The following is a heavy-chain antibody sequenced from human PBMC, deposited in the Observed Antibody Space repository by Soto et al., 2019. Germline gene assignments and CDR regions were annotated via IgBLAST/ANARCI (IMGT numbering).Heavy chain of an antibody. V-gene: IGHV4-30-4*01. J-gene: IGHJ6*02. CDR3: ARVDRRYNWNTRDYYYYGMDV. Sequence: SETLSLTCTVSGGSISSGDYYWSWIRQPPGKGLEWIGYIYYSGSTYYNPSLKSRVTIAVDTSKNQFSLKLSSVTAADTAVYYCARVDRRYNWNTRDYYYYGMDVWGQGTTVTVSS. D-gene: IGHD1-20*01. CDR2: IYYSGST. CDR1: GGSISSGDYY.